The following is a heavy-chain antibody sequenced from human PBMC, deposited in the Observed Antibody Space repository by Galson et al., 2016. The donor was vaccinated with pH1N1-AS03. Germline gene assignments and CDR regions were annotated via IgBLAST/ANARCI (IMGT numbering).Heavy chain of an antibody. CDR2: IYPGDSDT. J-gene: IGHJ4*02. CDR1: GSIFTSYW. D-gene: IGHD5-24*01. Sequence: QSGAEVKKPGESLKISCKTSGSIFTSYWVAWVRHMPGKGLEWMGIIYPGDSDTRYSPSFQGQVTISADRSINTAYLQWSSLMASDTAIYYCARQVRDGYNDYFDYWGQGILVTASS. CDR3: ARQVRDGYNDYFDY. V-gene: IGHV5-51*01.